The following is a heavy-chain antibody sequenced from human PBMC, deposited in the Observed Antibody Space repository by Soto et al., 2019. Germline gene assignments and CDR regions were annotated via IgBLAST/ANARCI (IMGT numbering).Heavy chain of an antibody. CDR2: MDPNSGST. D-gene: IGHD3-3*01. Sequence: GASVKVSCKASGYTFTTYDINRVRQAPGQGLEWLGWMDPNSGSTGYAQNFQGRITMTRNIPRNTAHMELSSLQSEDTAVYYCARERKFDFWRKGLDVWGQGTTVTVSS. CDR3: ARERKFDFWRKGLDV. J-gene: IGHJ6*02. CDR1: GYTFTTYD. V-gene: IGHV1-8*01.